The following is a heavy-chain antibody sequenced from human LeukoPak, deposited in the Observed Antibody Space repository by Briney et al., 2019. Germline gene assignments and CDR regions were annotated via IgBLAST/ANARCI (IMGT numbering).Heavy chain of an antibody. J-gene: IGHJ6*02. CDR1: GGTFSSYA. V-gene: IGHV1-69*13. CDR3: ARDNSTLRADTIFGVVIIRVNYYYGMDV. Sequence: GASVTVSCTASGGTFSSYAISWVRQAPGQGLEWMGGIIPIFGTANYAQKFQGRVTITADESTSTAYMELSSLRSEDTAVYYCARDNSTLRADTIFGVVIIRVNYYYGMDVWGQGTTVTVSS. CDR2: IIPIFGTA. D-gene: IGHD3-3*01.